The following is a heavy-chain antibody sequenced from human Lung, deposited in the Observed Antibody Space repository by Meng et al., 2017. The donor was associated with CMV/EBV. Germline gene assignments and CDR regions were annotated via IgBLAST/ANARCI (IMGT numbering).Heavy chain of an antibody. V-gene: IGHV3-23*01. Sequence: GGSLRLXXAASGFTFSNFAISWVRLPPGKGLRWVSPITASGGSTYYADSVKGRFTVSRDNSKHTLYLQMNSLRAEDTAIYYCAKAYSSSWYRENYDYWGQGTXVTVSS. CDR1: GFTFSNFA. CDR3: AKAYSSSWYRENYDY. D-gene: IGHD6-13*01. J-gene: IGHJ4*02. CDR2: ITASGGST.